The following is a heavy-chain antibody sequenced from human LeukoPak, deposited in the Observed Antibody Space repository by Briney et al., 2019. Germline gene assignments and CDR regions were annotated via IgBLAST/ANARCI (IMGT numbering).Heavy chain of an antibody. V-gene: IGHV3-11*04. Sequence: AGGSLRLSCAASGFTFSDYYMSWIRQAPGKGLEWVSYISSSGSTIYYADSVKGRFTISRDNAKNSLYLQMNSLRAEDTAVYYCARASYCGGDCYPYFDYWGQGTLVTVSS. J-gene: IGHJ4*02. CDR2: ISSSGSTI. D-gene: IGHD2-21*02. CDR3: ARASYCGGDCYPYFDY. CDR1: GFTFSDYY.